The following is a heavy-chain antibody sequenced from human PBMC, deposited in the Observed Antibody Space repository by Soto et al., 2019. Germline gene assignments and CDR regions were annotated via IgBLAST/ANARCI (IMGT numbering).Heavy chain of an antibody. CDR1: GFTFSSYA. J-gene: IGHJ6*02. Sequence: QVQLVESGGGVVQPGRSLRLSCAASGFTFSSYAMHWVRQAPGKGLEWVAVISYDGSNKYYADSVKGRFTISRDNSKNTLYLQMNSLRAEDTAVYYCARDSGWYEAYYYYYGMDVWGQGTTVTVSS. V-gene: IGHV3-30-3*01. D-gene: IGHD6-19*01. CDR2: ISYDGSNK. CDR3: ARDSGWYEAYYYYYGMDV.